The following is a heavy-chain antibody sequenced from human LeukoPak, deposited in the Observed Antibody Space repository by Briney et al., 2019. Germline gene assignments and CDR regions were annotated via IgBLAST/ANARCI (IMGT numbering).Heavy chain of an antibody. CDR1: GFTFDDHG. V-gene: IGHV3-20*04. CDR3: AREGGSYYMLYYFDY. J-gene: IGHJ4*02. Sequence: PGGSLRLSCAASGFTFDDHGMSWVRQAPGKGLEWVSGINWNGGSTGYADSVKGRFTISRDNAKNSLYLQMNSLRAEDTAVYYCAREGGSYYMLYYFDYWGQGTLVTVSS. CDR2: INWNGGST. D-gene: IGHD1-26*01.